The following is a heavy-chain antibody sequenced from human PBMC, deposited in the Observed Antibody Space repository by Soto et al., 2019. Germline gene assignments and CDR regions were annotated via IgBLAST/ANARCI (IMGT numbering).Heavy chain of an antibody. Sequence: PGGSLRLSCAASGFTFSSYGMHWVRQAPGKGLEWVAVIWYDGSNKYYADSVKGRFTISRDNSKNTLYLQMNSLRAEDTAVYYCARDPSDIVVVPAATMVDYWGQGTLVTVSS. D-gene: IGHD2-2*01. CDR1: GFTFSSYG. CDR2: IWYDGSNK. V-gene: IGHV3-33*01. J-gene: IGHJ4*02. CDR3: ARDPSDIVVVPAATMVDY.